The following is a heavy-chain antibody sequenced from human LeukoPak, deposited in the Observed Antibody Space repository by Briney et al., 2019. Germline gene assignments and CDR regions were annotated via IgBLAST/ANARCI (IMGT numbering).Heavy chain of an antibody. CDR2: IYPGDSDT. D-gene: IGHD6-13*01. CDR3: ARRLGAAAGTVWFDP. V-gene: IGHV5-51*01. CDR1: GHSFTSYW. Sequence: GESLKISCKGSGHSFTSYWIGWVRQMPGKGLEWMGIIYPGDSDTRYSPSFQGQVTISADKSISTAYLQWSSLKASDTAMYYCARRLGAAAGTVWFDPWGQGTLVTVSS. J-gene: IGHJ5*02.